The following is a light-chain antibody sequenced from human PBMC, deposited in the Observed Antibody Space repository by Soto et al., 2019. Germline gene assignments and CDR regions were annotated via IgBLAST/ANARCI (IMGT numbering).Light chain of an antibody. CDR3: CSYAGSYTYV. Sequence: PALTNPRSVSRAPGQAVTISCTGTSSGVGGYNYVSWYQQHPGKVPKLMIYDVTKRPSGVPDRFSGTKSGNTASLTISGLQAEDEADYYCCSYAGSYTYVFGTGTKVTVL. V-gene: IGLV2-11*01. CDR2: DVT. J-gene: IGLJ1*01. CDR1: SSGVGGYNY.